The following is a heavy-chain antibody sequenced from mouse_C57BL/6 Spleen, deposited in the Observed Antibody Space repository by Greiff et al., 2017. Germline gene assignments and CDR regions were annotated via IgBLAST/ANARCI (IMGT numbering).Heavy chain of an antibody. CDR2: IDPSDSET. V-gene: IGHV1-52*01. Sequence: QVQLQPPGAELVRPGSSVKLSCKASGYTFTSYWMHWVKPRPIQGLEWIGNIDPSDSETPSNQKFKDTATFPVDKSSSTAYMQLSSRTSEDSAVYYWARWIYYGSSYAMDYGGQGTSVTVSS. CDR3: ARWIYYGSSYAMDY. D-gene: IGHD1-1*01. CDR1: GYTFTSYW. J-gene: IGHJ4*01.